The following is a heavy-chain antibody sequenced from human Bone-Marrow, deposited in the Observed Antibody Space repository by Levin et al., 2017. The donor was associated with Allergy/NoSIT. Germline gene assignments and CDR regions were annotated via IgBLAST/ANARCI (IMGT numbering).Heavy chain of an antibody. CDR3: ARVGRYDTNNFYRCWGGFDR. D-gene: IGHD3-22*01. J-gene: IGHJ3*02. CDR1: GFTFSSYW. V-gene: IGHV3-74*01. Sequence: PGGSLRLSCAASGFTFSSYWMHWVRQVPGKGLVWVSRINSDGTSTNYADSVKGRFTISRDNAKNTVYLQMNSVRAEDTAVYYCARVGRYDTNNFYRCWGGFDRWGEGTMVTVSS. CDR2: INSDGTST.